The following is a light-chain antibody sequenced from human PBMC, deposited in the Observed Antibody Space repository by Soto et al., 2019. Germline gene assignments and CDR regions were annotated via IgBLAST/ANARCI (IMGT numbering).Light chain of an antibody. V-gene: IGKV1-5*01. CDR1: QSISSW. CDR3: QQSYSTPRT. Sequence: IRMTQSAVTLSASVGDRVTITCRASQSISSWLAWYQQKPGKAPKLLIYDASSLESGVQSRFSGSGSGTEFTLTISSLQPDDVATYFCQQSYSTPRTFGQGTKVDNK. CDR2: DAS. J-gene: IGKJ1*01.